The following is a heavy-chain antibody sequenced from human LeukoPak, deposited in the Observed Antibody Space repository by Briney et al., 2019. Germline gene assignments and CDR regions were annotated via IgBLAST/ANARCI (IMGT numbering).Heavy chain of an antibody. V-gene: IGHV3-49*04. J-gene: IGHJ6*02. D-gene: IGHD5-18*01. CDR3: ARGPIQQWLYNGMDV. Sequence: GRSLRLSCTASECTFGDHAMSWVRQAPGKGLEWVGFIRSRAYGGTTEYAPGVKGRFLISRDDSKSIAYLHMNSLNAEDTAVYYCARGPIQQWLYNGMDVWGQGTTVSVSS. CDR1: ECTFGDHA. CDR2: IRSRAYGGTT.